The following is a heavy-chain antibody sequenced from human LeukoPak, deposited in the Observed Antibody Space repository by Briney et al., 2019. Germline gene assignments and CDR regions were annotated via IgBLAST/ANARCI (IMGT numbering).Heavy chain of an antibody. J-gene: IGHJ5*02. Sequence: PSETLSLTCPVSGGSISSSSYYWGWIRQPPGKGLEWIGTIYYTGSTYYNPSLKSRVTISVDTSKNQFSLKLSSVTAADTAVYYCARGLVGAPTENWFDPWGQGTLVTVSS. V-gene: IGHV4-39*07. D-gene: IGHD1-26*01. CDR1: GGSISSSSYY. CDR3: ARGLVGAPTENWFDP. CDR2: IYYTGST.